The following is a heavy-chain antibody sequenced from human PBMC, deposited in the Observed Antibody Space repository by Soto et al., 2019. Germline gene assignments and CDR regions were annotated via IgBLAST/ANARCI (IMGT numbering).Heavy chain of an antibody. D-gene: IGHD6-6*01. Sequence: EVELVESGGGLVKPGGSLTLSCAASGFTFRTYYMIWVRQAPGKGLEWVSSISAGSSNIYYAPSVKGRFTISRGNAKNSLYLQINSLRAEDTAVYYCARQYPSSSRHFDHWGQGTLVTVSS. V-gene: IGHV3-21*01. J-gene: IGHJ4*02. CDR1: GFTFRTYY. CDR3: ARQYPSSSRHFDH. CDR2: ISAGSSNI.